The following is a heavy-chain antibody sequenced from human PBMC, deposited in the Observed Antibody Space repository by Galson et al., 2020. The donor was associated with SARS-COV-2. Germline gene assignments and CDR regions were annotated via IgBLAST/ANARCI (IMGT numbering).Heavy chain of an antibody. J-gene: IGHJ4*02. CDR1: GFTFSSYA. CDR2: ISYDGSNK. CDR3: ARPNSGSYYGEFDY. Sequence: GESLKISCAASGFTFSSYAMHWVRQAPGKGLEWVAVISYDGSNKYYADSVKGRFTISRDNSKNTLYLQMNSLRAEDTAVYYCARPNSGSYYGEFDYWGQGTLVTVSS. V-gene: IGHV3-30*01. D-gene: IGHD3-10*01.